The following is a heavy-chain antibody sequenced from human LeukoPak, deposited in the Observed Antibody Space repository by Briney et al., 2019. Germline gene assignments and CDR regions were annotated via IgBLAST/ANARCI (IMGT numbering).Heavy chain of an antibody. CDR3: ARGASIGFDI. D-gene: IGHD2-2*01. V-gene: IGHV3-13*01. J-gene: IGHJ3*02. Sequence: GGSLRLSCAASGFTFSTFDFHWVRQATGKGLEWVSSIGSSGDTFYSGSAMGRFTISRENGRNSLYLQMNNLKAGDTALYYCARGASIGFDIWGQGTLVTVSS. CDR1: GFTFSTFD. CDR2: IGSSGDT.